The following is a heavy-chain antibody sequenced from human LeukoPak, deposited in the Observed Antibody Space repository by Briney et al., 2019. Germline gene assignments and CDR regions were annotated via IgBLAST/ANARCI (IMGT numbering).Heavy chain of an antibody. V-gene: IGHV1-8*03. CDR3: ARDRSPAPGRSYGRGHFDY. CDR1: GYTFTGYY. D-gene: IGHD5-18*01. CDR2: MNPNSGNT. J-gene: IGHJ4*02. Sequence: ASVKVSCKASGYTFTGYYMHWVRQAPGQGLEWMGWMNPNSGNTGYTQKFQGRVTITRNTSISTAYMELSSLRSEDTAVYYCARDRSPAPGRSYGRGHFDYWGQGALVTVSS.